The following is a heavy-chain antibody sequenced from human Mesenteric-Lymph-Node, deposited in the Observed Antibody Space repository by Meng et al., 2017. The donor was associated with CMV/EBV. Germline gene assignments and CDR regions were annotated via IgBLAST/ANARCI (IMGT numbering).Heavy chain of an antibody. CDR3: ARCGYDFRSGYYTLYYYYGMDV. J-gene: IGHJ6*02. CDR2: IYPGDSDT. D-gene: IGHD3-3*01. V-gene: IGHV5-51*01. Sequence: GGSLRLSCKASGYSFTTYWIAWLRQKPGKGLEWMGIIYPGDSDTRYSPSFQGHVTISADKSITTAYLQWSSLKASDTAMYYCARCGYDFRSGYYTLYYYYGMDVWGQGTTVTVSS. CDR1: GYSFTTYW.